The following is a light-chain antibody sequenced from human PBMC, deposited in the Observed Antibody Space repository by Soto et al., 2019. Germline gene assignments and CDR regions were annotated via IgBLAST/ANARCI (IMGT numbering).Light chain of an antibody. CDR3: HQFATSRT. J-gene: IGKJ1*01. CDR1: QFISNS. CDR2: GAS. Sequence: EIVMTQSPATLSVSPGERVTLSCRASQFISNSLAWYQQRPGQPPRLLIYGASTRAAGISARFSGSGSGTEFTLTISSLEPEDFAVYFCHQFATSRTFGQGTKVDIK. V-gene: IGKV3-15*01.